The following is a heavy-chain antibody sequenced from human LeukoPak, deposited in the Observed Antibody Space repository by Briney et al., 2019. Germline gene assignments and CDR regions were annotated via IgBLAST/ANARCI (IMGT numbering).Heavy chain of an antibody. CDR2: FDPEDGET. CDR1: GYTLTELS. J-gene: IGHJ4*02. Sequence: ASVKVSCKVSGYTLTELSMHWVRQAPGKGPEWMGGFDPEDGETIYAQKFQGRVTMTEDTSTDTAYMELSSLRSEDTAVYYCATVRYYYDSSGYYYFDYWGQGTLVTVSS. CDR3: ATVRYYYDSSGYYYFDY. V-gene: IGHV1-24*01. D-gene: IGHD3-22*01.